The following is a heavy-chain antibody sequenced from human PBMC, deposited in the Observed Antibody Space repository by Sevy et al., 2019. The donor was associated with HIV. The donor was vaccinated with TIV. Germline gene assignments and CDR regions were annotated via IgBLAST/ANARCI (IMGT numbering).Heavy chain of an antibody. CDR2: ISNSGNDI. CDR3: AKDGAPYCTGGICFPYWYFDL. CDR1: GFTFSTYA. J-gene: IGHJ2*01. D-gene: IGHD2-8*02. V-gene: IGHV3-23*01. Sequence: GGSLRLSCAASGFTFSTYAMGWVRQAPGKGLEWVSGISNSGNDIYYAGSVEGRFTISRDNSKSTLFLEMNNLRAEDTAVYDCAKDGAPYCTGGICFPYWYFDLWGRGALVTVSS.